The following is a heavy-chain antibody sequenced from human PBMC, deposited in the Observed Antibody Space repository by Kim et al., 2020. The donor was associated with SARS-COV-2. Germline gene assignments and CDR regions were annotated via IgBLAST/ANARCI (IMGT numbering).Heavy chain of an antibody. D-gene: IGHD3-3*01. J-gene: IGHJ6*02. CDR2: IKSKTDGGTT. CDR3: TTAYYDFWSGTSGGMDV. Sequence: GGSLRLSCAASGFTFSNAWMSWVRQAPGKGLEWVGRIKSKTDGGTTDYAAPVKGRFTISRDDSKNTLYLQMNSLKTEDTAVYYCTTAYYDFWSGTSGGMDVWGQGTTVTVSS. V-gene: IGHV3-15*01. CDR1: GFTFSNAW.